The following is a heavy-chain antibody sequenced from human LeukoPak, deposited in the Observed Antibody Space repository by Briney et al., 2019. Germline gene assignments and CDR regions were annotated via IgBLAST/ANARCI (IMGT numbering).Heavy chain of an antibody. V-gene: IGHV4-61*05. J-gene: IGHJ4*02. D-gene: IGHD5-24*01. CDR3: ARLRDGYNGGGVDY. CDR1: GDSISRSSFY. Sequence: SETLSLTCAVSGDSISRSSFYWGWIRQPPGKGLEWIGYIYYSGSTKYNPSLKSRVTISGDTSKNQFSLKLSSVTAADTAVYYCARLRDGYNGGGVDYWGQGTLVTVSS. CDR2: IYYSGST.